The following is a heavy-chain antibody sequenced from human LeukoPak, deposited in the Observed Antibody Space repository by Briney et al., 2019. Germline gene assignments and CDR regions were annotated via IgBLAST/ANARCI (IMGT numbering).Heavy chain of an antibody. CDR1: GFTFSSYS. CDR2: ISSSSSYI. J-gene: IGHJ4*02. V-gene: IGHV3-21*01. D-gene: IGHD2-15*01. CDR3: ARECSGGSCYFDY. Sequence: GGSLRLSCAASGFTFSSYSMNWVRQAPGEGLEWVSSISSSSSYIYYADSVKGRFTISRDNAKNSLYLQMNSLRAEDTAVYYCARECSGGSCYFDYWGQGTLVTVSS.